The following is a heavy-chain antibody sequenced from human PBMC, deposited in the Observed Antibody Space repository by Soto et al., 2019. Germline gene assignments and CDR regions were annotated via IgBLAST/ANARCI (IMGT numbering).Heavy chain of an antibody. V-gene: IGHV3-30*04. Sequence: VQLVESGGGVVQPGRSLRLSCAASGFTXXXYPMHWARQAPGKGLEWVAVISYDGSETYYADSVKGRHTISRDDSNSALYLQMNGLTXXDTAXYXXVXGEREGYNNVLYWGQGTLVIVSS. CDR2: ISYDGSET. D-gene: IGHD1-1*01. J-gene: IGHJ4*02. CDR3: VXGEREGYNNVLY. CDR1: GFTXXXYP.